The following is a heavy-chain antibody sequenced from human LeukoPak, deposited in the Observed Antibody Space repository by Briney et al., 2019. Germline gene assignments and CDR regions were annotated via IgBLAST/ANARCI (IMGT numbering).Heavy chain of an antibody. V-gene: IGHV4-34*01. D-gene: IGHD2-8*01. Sequence: SETLSLTCAVYGGSFSGYYWSWIRQPPGKGLEWIGEINRSGSTNYNPSLKSRVTISVDTSKNQFSLKLSSVTAADTAVYYCARDRGYCTNGVCYELSPPTHFDYWGQGTLVTVSS. CDR1: GGSFSGYY. CDR2: INRSGST. J-gene: IGHJ4*02. CDR3: ARDRGYCTNGVCYELSPPTHFDY.